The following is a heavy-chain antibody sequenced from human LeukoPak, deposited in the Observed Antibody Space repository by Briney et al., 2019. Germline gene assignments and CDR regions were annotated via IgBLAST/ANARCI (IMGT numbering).Heavy chain of an antibody. CDR3: ARMQPLYYFDY. CDR1: GGSFSGYY. CDR2: INHSGST. Sequence: SETLSLTCAVYGGSFSGYYWSWIRQPPGKGLEWIGEINHSGSTNYNPSLKSRVTISVDTSKNQFSLKLSSVTAADTAVYYCARMQPLYYFDYWGQGTLVTVSS. V-gene: IGHV4-34*01. D-gene: IGHD2/OR15-2a*01. J-gene: IGHJ4*02.